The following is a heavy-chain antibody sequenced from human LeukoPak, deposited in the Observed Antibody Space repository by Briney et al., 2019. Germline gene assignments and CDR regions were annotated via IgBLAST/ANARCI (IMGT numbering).Heavy chain of an antibody. CDR3: ARGVLVDTAMVMYWYFDL. CDR2: IYYSGST. D-gene: IGHD5-18*01. V-gene: IGHV4-59*01. CDR1: GVSFSGYY. J-gene: IGHJ2*01. Sequence: TPSESLSLTCAVYGVSFSGYYWSWIRQPPGKGLEWIGYIYYSGSTNYNPSLKSRVTISVDTSKNQFSLKLSSVTTADTAVYYCARGVLVDTAMVMYWYFDLWGRGTLVTVSS.